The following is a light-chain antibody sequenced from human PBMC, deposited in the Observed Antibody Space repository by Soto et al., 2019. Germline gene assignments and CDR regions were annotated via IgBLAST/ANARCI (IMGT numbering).Light chain of an antibody. J-gene: IGKJ3*01. CDR2: KAS. V-gene: IGKV1-5*03. CDR1: QSLSGW. Sequence: DIQMTQSPSTLSASVGDRVTITCRASQSLSGWLAWYQQKPGKAPNLLIYKASSLQSGVPSRFSGSGSGTEFTLTISSLQPDDFATYYCQQYHTYPITFGPGTKVDIK. CDR3: QQYHTYPIT.